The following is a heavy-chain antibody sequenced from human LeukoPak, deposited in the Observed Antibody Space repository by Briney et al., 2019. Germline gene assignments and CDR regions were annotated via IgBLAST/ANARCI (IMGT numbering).Heavy chain of an antibody. J-gene: IGHJ4*02. V-gene: IGHV4-59*12. CDR1: GGSIGTYY. CDR3: ARDRDGYSYGPFDY. Sequence: SETLSLTCTVSGGSIGTYYWSWIRQPPGKGLEWIGYTHYSGSTNYNPSLKSRVTISVDTSKNQFSLKLSSVTAADTAVYYCARDRDGYSYGPFDYWGQGTLVTVSS. CDR2: THYSGST. D-gene: IGHD5-18*01.